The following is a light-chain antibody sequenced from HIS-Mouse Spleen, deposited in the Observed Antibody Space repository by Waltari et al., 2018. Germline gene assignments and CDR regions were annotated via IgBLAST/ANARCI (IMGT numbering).Light chain of an antibody. CDR2: DVS. V-gene: IGLV2-11*01. CDR3: CSYAGSYTWV. Sequence: PLPQPRPVPGSPGLPVTISSTGTSIDVVGYTYVSWYHQHPGKAPKLMIYDVSKRPSGVPDRFSGSKSGNTASLTISGLQAEDEADYYCCSYAGSYTWVFGGGTKLTVL. J-gene: IGLJ3*02. CDR1: SIDVVGYTY.